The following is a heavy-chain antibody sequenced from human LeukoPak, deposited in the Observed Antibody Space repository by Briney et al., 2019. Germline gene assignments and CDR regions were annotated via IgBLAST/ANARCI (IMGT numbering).Heavy chain of an antibody. D-gene: IGHD2-2*01. Sequence: SETLSLTCTVSGGSISSYYWSWIRQPAGKGLEGIGRIYTSGSTNYNPSLKSRVTMSVDTSKNQFSLKLSSVTAADTAVYYCARDKGSCSSTSCSPNYYMDAWGKGTTVTVSS. V-gene: IGHV4-4*07. J-gene: IGHJ6*03. CDR3: ARDKGSCSSTSCSPNYYMDA. CDR1: GGSISSYY. CDR2: IYTSGST.